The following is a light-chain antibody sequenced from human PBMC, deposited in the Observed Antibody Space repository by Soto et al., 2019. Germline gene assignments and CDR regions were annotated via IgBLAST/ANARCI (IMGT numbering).Light chain of an antibody. V-gene: IGLV2-14*01. CDR2: DVS. J-gene: IGLJ1*01. CDR1: SSDVGGYNY. CDR3: GSYTSNITPYV. Sequence: QSALTQPASVSGSPGQSITLSCTGTSSDVGGYNYVSWYQQHPGKAPKLMICDVSNRPSGVSSRFSGSKSGNTASLTISGLQAEDEADYYCGSYTSNITPYVFGTGTKLTVL.